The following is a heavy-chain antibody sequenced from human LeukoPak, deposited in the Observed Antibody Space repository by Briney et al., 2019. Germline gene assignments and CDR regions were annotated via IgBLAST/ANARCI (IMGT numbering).Heavy chain of an antibody. CDR2: IYHSGST. D-gene: IGHD4-11*01. CDR3: ARDRVRGNSNPYFDY. V-gene: IGHV4-59*01. CDR1: GGSISSYY. J-gene: IGHJ4*02. Sequence: SETLSLTCTVSGGSISSYYWNWIRQPPGKELEWIGYIYHSGSTNYNPSLKSRVTISVDTSKNQFSLRLSSVTAADTAVYYCARDRVRGNSNPYFDYWGQGTLVTVSS.